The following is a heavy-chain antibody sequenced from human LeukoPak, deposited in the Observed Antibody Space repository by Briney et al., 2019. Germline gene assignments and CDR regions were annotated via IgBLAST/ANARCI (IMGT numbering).Heavy chain of an antibody. J-gene: IGHJ3*02. CDR1: GFSLSTSGVG. D-gene: IGHD2-2*01. CDR3: ARLYCSSTSCYRTPLSASAFDI. V-gene: IGHV2-5*02. Sequence: SGPTLVKPTQTLTLTCTFSGFSLSTSGVGVGWIRQPPGKALEWLALIYWDDDKRYSPSLKSRLTITKDTSKNQVVLTMTNMDPVDTATYYCARLYCSSTSCYRTPLSASAFDIWGQGTMVTVSS. CDR2: IYWDDDK.